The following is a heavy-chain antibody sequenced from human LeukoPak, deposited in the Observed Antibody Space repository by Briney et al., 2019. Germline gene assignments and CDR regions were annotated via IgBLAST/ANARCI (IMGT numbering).Heavy chain of an antibody. CDR2: IYYSGST. CDR1: GGSISSSSYY. V-gene: IGHV4-39*07. CDR3: ARVEYSYGYFFSYMDV. D-gene: IGHD5-18*01. Sequence: SETLSLTCTVSGGSISSSSYYWGWIRQPPGKGLEWIGSIYYSGSTYYNPSLKSRVTISVDTSKNQFSLKLSSVTAADTAVYYCARVEYSYGYFFSYMDVWGKGTTVTVSS. J-gene: IGHJ6*03.